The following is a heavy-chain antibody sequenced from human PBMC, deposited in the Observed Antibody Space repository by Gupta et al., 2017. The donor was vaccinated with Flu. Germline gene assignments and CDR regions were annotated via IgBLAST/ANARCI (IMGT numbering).Heavy chain of an antibody. CDR3: REGAVAGTWDY. V-gene: IGHV3-23*01. CDR2: ISGSGDTT. J-gene: IGHJ4*02. Sequence: LTFSNRPMNWVLQSPGKGLEWVSAISGSGDTTYYADSVKGRFTISRDNSKNTLYLQMNSLRVEDTAVYYCREGAVAGTWDYWGQGTRVTVSS. CDR1: LTFSNRP. D-gene: IGHD6-19*01.